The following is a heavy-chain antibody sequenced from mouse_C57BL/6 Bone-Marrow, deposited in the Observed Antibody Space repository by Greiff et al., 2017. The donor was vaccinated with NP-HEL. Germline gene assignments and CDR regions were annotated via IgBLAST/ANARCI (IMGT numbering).Heavy chain of an antibody. Sequence: EVQLQQSGAELVRPGASVKLSCTASGFNIKDDYMHWVKQRPEQGLEWIGWIDPENGDTEYASKFQGKATITADTSSNTAYLQLSSLTSEDTAVYYGHDYDWFAYWGQGTLVTVSA. D-gene: IGHD2-4*01. CDR3: HDYDWFAY. J-gene: IGHJ3*01. V-gene: IGHV14-4*01. CDR1: GFNIKDDY. CDR2: IDPENGDT.